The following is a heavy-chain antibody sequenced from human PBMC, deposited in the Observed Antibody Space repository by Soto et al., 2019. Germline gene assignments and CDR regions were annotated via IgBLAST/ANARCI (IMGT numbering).Heavy chain of an antibody. Sequence: PSETLSLTCTVSGGSFSTYYWNWIRQSPGKGLEWIGSIYYSGNTNYNPSLKSRVTISLDTSKSQFSLRLSSVTAADTAVYFCARARKGKTGTTPGEDWFDPWGHGTLVTVSS. J-gene: IGHJ5*02. D-gene: IGHD1-7*01. CDR2: IYYSGNT. V-gene: IGHV4-59*01. CDR1: GGSFSTYY. CDR3: ARARKGKTGTTPGEDWFDP.